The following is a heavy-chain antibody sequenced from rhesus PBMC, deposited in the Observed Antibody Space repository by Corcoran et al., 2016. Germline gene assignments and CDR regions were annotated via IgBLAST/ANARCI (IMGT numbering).Heavy chain of an antibody. CDR2: IYGSGSST. J-gene: IGHJ4*01. Sequence: QLQLQESGPGLVKPSETLSVTCAVSGGSISSSYWSWIRQAPGKGMEWIGYIYGSGSSTNYNPSLNSRVTLSVDTSKNQLSLKLSSVTTPDTAVYYCARGSIAAAGTHYFDYWGQGVLVTVSS. CDR3: ARGSIAAAGTHYFDY. CDR1: GGSISSSY. D-gene: IGHD6-25*01. V-gene: IGHV4-169*01.